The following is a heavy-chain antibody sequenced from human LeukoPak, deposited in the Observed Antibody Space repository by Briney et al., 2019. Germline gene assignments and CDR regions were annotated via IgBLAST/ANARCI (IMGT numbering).Heavy chain of an antibody. CDR3: ARGLLVGATAY. D-gene: IGHD1-26*01. J-gene: IGHJ4*02. V-gene: IGHV3-72*01. CDR2: TRNKANSYTT. Sequence: GGSLRLSCAASGFTFSDHYMDWVRQAPGKGLEWVGRTRNKANSYTTEYAASVKGRFTISRDDSKNSLYLQMNSLKTEDTAVYYCARGLLVGATAYWGQGTLVTVSS. CDR1: GFTFSDHY.